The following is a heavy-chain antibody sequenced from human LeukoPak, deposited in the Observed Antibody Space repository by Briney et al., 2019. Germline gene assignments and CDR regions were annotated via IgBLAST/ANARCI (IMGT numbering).Heavy chain of an antibody. V-gene: IGHV3-21*01. D-gene: IGHD3-10*01. CDR2: ISSSSSYI. J-gene: IGHJ4*02. CDR3: ARADLPETDWELPEYYFDN. CDR1: GFTFSSYS. Sequence: GGSLRLSCAASGFTFSSYSMNWVRQAPGKGLEWVSSISSSSSYIYYADSVKGRFTISRDNAKNSLYLQMNSLRAEDTAVYYCARADLPETDWELPEYYFDNWGQGTLVTVSS.